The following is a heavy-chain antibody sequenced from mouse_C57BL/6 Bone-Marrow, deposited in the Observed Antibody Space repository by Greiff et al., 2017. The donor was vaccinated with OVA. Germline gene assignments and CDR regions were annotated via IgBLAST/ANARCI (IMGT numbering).Heavy chain of an antibody. Sequence: QVQLQQPGAELVKPGASVKMSCKASGYTFTSYWITWVKQRPGQGLEWIGDIYPGSGSTNYNAKFKSKATLTVDTSSSTAYMQLSSLTSEDSAVYYCASRGGTGTSWLAYWGQGTLVTVSA. CDR1: GYTFTSYW. J-gene: IGHJ3*01. CDR2: IYPGSGST. V-gene: IGHV1-55*01. D-gene: IGHD4-1*01. CDR3: ASRGGTGTSWLAY.